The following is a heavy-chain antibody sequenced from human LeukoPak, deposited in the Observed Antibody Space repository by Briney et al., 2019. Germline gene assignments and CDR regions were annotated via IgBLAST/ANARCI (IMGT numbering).Heavy chain of an antibody. D-gene: IGHD2-2*01. V-gene: IGHV3-30*03. CDR2: ISYDGSNK. Sequence: GRSLRLSCAASGFTFSSYGMHWVRQAPGKGLEWVAVISYDGSNKYYADSVKGRFTISRDNSKNTLYLQMNSLRAEDTAVYYCARDESQPYFDYWGQGTLVTVSS. CDR1: GFTFSSYG. J-gene: IGHJ4*02. CDR3: ARDESQPYFDY.